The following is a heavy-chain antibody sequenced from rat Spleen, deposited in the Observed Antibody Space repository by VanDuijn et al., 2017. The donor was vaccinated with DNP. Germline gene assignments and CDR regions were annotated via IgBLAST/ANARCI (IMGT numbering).Heavy chain of an antibody. V-gene: IGHV5-7*01. J-gene: IGHJ2*01. CDR1: GFTFSTFA. D-gene: IGHD5-1*01. CDR3: ARPETGSSDY. Sequence: EVQLVESGGGLVQPGGSLKLSCAASGFTFSTFAMAWVRQAPKKGLEWVAIITYDGGNTYYRDSVKGRFTISRDNAKSTLYLQMDSLRSEDTATYYCARPETGSSDYWGQGVMVTVSS. CDR2: ITYDGGNT.